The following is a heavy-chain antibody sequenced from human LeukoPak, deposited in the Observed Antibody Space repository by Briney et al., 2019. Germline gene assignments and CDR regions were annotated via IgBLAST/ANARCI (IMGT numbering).Heavy chain of an antibody. D-gene: IGHD6-13*01. Sequence: GASEKVSGKASGYTFTGYYMHWVRQAPGQGLEWMGWINPNSGGTNYAQKFQGRVTMTRDTSISTAYMELSRLRSDDTAVYYCARDGLASSWYPYYYYMDVWGKGTTVTVSS. J-gene: IGHJ6*03. CDR3: ARDGLASSWYPYYYYMDV. CDR2: INPNSGGT. V-gene: IGHV1-2*02. CDR1: GYTFTGYY.